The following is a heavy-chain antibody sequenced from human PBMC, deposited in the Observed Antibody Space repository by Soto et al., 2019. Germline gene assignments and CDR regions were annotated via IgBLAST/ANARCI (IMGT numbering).Heavy chain of an antibody. CDR2: IYYSGST. J-gene: IGHJ4*02. D-gene: IGHD3-3*01. V-gene: IGHV4-30-4*01. Sequence: SETLSLTCTVSGGPISSGDYYWSWIRQPPGKGLEWIGYIYYSGSTYYNPSLKSRVTISVDTSKNQFSLKLSSVTAADTAVYYCARGGNDFWSGYLPMDYWGQGTLVTVSS. CDR3: ARGGNDFWSGYLPMDY. CDR1: GGPISSGDYY.